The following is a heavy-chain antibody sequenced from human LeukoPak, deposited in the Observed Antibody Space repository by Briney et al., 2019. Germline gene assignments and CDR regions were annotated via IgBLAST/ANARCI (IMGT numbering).Heavy chain of an antibody. V-gene: IGHV3-23*01. Sequence: GGSLRLSCAASGFTFSRYAMSWVRQAPGKGLEWVSSISGSGGSTYYAYSVKGRFTISRDNSKNTLYLQMNSLRAEETAVYYCAKDPFGGVSITFDYWGQGSLVTVSS. CDR1: GFTFSRYA. J-gene: IGHJ4*02. CDR2: ISGSGGST. D-gene: IGHD3-16*01. CDR3: AKDPFGGVSITFDY.